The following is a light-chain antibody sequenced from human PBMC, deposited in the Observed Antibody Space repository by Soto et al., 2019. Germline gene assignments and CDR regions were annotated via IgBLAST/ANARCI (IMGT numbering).Light chain of an antibody. J-gene: IGKJ5*01. Sequence: DIQMTQSPSSLAASVGARVTITFRASQGISNYLAWYQQKPGKVPKLLIYAASTLQSGVPSRFSGSGSGTDFTLTISSLQPEDVATYYCQQYENLPTFGQGTRLEI. CDR1: QGISNY. V-gene: IGKV1-27*01. CDR2: AAS. CDR3: QQYENLPT.